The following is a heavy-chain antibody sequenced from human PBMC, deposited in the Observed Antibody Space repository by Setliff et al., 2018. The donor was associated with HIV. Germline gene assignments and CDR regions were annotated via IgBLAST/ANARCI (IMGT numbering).Heavy chain of an antibody. Sequence: GASVKVSCKAFGYTFSTNAIHWVRQAPGQRLEWMGYINAGDDNTRYSEKFQGRVTITRDTSANTAYMELSSLGPEDTAVYYCARGSCSGCYLSDYWGLGTLVTVSS. CDR2: INAGDDNT. D-gene: IGHD6-19*01. V-gene: IGHV1-3*01. CDR1: GYTFSTNA. J-gene: IGHJ4*02. CDR3: ARGSCSGCYLSDY.